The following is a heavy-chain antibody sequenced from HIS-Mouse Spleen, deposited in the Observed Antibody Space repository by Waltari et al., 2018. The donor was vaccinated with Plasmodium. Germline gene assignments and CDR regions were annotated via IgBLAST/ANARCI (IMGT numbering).Heavy chain of an antibody. CDR1: GYTFTSYG. Sequence: QVQLVQSGAEVKKPGASVKVSCKASGYTFTSYGISWVRQAPGQGLEWMGWISPYNGNTTFAQKLQGRVTRTTDPPPTPAYWERRGLSPDTPAVNYGGRGPAGVAFDSGAKGQWSPSLQ. CDR2: ISPYNGNT. D-gene: IGHD6-19*01. V-gene: IGHV1-18*01. CDR3: GRGPAGVAFDS. J-gene: IGHJ3*01.